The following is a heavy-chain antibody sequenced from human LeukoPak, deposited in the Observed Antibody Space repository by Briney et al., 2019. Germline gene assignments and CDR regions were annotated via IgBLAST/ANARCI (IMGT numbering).Heavy chain of an antibody. CDR1: GFTFSNYA. D-gene: IGHD6-13*01. CDR2: ISGSGGST. V-gene: IGHV3-23*01. Sequence: GGSLRLSCAASGFTFSNYAMSWVRQAPGKGLEWVSAISGSGGSTYYADSVKGRFTISRDNSKNTLYLQMNSLRAEDTAVYYCAKDPFFYSSNYEGWVGPSYFDYWGQGTLVAVSS. CDR3: AKDPFFYSSNYEGWVGPSYFDY. J-gene: IGHJ4*02.